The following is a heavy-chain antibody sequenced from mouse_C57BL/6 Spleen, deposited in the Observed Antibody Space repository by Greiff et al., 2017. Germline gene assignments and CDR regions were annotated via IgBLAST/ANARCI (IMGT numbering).Heavy chain of an antibody. V-gene: IGHV1-80*01. CDR2: IYPGDGDT. CDR3: ATHCPSRHALDY. Sequence: VQLQQSGAELVKPGASVKISCKASGYAFSSYWMNWVKQSPGKGLEWIGQIYPGDGDTNYNGKFKGKATMTADKSSNTDYMQLSRLTSDDSAVYFCATHCPSRHALDYWGQGTSVTVSS. J-gene: IGHJ4*01. CDR1: GYAFSSYW.